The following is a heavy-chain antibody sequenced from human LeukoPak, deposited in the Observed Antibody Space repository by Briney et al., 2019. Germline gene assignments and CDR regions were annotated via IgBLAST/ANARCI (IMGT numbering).Heavy chain of an antibody. CDR1: GFTFSSSS. D-gene: IGHD3-10*01. V-gene: IGHV3-23*01. J-gene: IGHJ4*02. CDR2: ISGGGVST. CDR3: AVWFGEHHPVDY. Sequence: PGGSLRLSCAASGFTFSSSSMSWVRQAPGKGLEWVSAISGGGVSTYYADSVKGRFTISRDNSKNTLYLQMNSLRAEDTAVYYCAVWFGEHHPVDYWGQGTLVTVSS.